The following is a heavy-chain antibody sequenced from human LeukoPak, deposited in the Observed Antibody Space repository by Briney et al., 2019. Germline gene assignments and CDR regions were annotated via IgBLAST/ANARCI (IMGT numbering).Heavy chain of an antibody. D-gene: IGHD2-2*01. Sequence: PSETLSLTCTVSGVSISSYYWSWIRQPAGKGLEWIGRIYTSGSTNYNPSLKSRVTMSVDTSKNQFSLKLSSVTAADTAVYYCAREVCSSTSCKSNNNWFDPWGQGTLVTVSS. J-gene: IGHJ5*02. CDR2: IYTSGST. CDR3: AREVCSSTSCKSNNNWFDP. V-gene: IGHV4-4*07. CDR1: GVSISSYY.